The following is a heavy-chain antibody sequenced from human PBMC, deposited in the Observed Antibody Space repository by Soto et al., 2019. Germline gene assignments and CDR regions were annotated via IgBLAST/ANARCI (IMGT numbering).Heavy chain of an antibody. D-gene: IGHD6-13*01. V-gene: IGHV1-18*01. CDR2: INTYNGNT. Sequence: VQLVQSGVEVKKPGASVKVSCKASGYTFTNYGISWVRQAPGQGLEWMGWINTYNGNTNYAQKVQGRVTMTTETSTSTAYMALRSLRSDDTAVYYCARDLLYSTRSTVRFDIWGQGTMLTVSS. J-gene: IGHJ3*02. CDR1: GYTFTNYG. CDR3: ARDLLYSTRSTVRFDI.